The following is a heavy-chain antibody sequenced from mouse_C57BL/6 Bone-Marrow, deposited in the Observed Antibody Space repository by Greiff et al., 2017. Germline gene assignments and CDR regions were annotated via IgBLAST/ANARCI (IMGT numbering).Heavy chain of an antibody. Sequence: QVQLQQSGPELVRPGASVKISCTAPGYTFTSHWMPWVRQRPGQGLEWVGEIFPGSGSTYYNEKFKGKATLTVDTSSSTAYMQLSSLTSEDSAVYFCANYDAMDYWGQGTSVTVSS. V-gene: IGHV1-56*01. CDR3: ANYDAMDY. D-gene: IGHD1-1*02. CDR2: IFPGSGST. J-gene: IGHJ4*01. CDR1: GYTFTSHW.